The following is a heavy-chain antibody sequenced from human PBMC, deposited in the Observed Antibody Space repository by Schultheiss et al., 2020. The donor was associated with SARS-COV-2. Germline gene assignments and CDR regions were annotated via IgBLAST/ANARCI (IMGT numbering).Heavy chain of an antibody. D-gene: IGHD5-12*01. CDR3: ARGVPRWGGYIRGGMDV. J-gene: IGHJ6*04. Sequence: SETLSLTCAVYGGSFSGYYWSWIRQPPGKGLEWIGEINHSGSTNYNPSLKSRVTISVDTSKNQFSLKLSSVTAADTAVYYCARGVPRWGGYIRGGMDVWGKGTTVTVSS. CDR2: INHSGST. V-gene: IGHV4-34*01. CDR1: GGSFSGYY.